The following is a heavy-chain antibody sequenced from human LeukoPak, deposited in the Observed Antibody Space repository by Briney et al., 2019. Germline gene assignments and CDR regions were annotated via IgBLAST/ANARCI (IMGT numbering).Heavy chain of an antibody. J-gene: IGHJ4*02. D-gene: IGHD4-11*01. CDR2: IWSDESNK. CDR1: GFTFNHYG. V-gene: IGHV3-33*06. Sequence: KPGGSLRLSCAASGFTFNHYGMHWVRQAPGKGLEWVAAIWSDESNKFYADSVKGRFTISRDDSRDTVYLQMDSLTAEDTAVYYCAKDAQRGFDYSNSLEYWGQGTLVTVSS. CDR3: AKDAQRGFDYSNSLEY.